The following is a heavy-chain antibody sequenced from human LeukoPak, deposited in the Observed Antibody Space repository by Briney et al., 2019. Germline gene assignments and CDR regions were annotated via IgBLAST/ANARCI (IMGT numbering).Heavy chain of an antibody. CDR3: ARLNCSGGSCHWLAPFDS. CDR1: GYSFSWFW. D-gene: IGHD2-15*01. V-gene: IGHV5-51*01. J-gene: IGHJ4*02. Sequence: GESLKISCQGSGYSFSWFWIGWVRQVPGKGPEWMGIVYPGDSDTRYSPSFQGQVTISADRSTSTAYLEWTSLKASDSAIYYCARLNCSGGSCHWLAPFDSWGQGTLVTVSS. CDR2: VYPGDSDT.